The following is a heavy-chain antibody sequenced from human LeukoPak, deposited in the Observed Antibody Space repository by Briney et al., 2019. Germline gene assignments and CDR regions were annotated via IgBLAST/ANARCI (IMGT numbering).Heavy chain of an antibody. CDR3: AKARYSSSSLDFFDY. Sequence: GGSLRLSCAASEFTFSSYAMSWVRQAPGKGLEWVSTISGSGGSTYYADSVKGRFTISRDNSKNTLYLQMNSLRAEDMAFYYCAKARYSSSSLDFFDYWGQGTLVTVSS. CDR2: ISGSGGST. D-gene: IGHD6-13*01. V-gene: IGHV3-23*01. J-gene: IGHJ4*02. CDR1: EFTFSSYA.